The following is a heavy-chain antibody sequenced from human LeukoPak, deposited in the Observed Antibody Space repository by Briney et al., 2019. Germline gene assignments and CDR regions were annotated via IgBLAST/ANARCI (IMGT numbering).Heavy chain of an antibody. CDR3: ASARRYYDTSGYYLYFDY. CDR1: GGTFSNYA. D-gene: IGHD3-22*01. V-gene: IGHV1-69*13. J-gene: IGHJ4*02. CDR2: IIPIFGTA. Sequence: SVTVSCKASGGTFSNYAMSWVRQAPGQGLEWMGGIIPIFGTANYAQKFQGRVTITADESTSTAYMELSSLRSEDTAVYYCASARRYYDTSGYYLYFDYWGQGTLVTVSS.